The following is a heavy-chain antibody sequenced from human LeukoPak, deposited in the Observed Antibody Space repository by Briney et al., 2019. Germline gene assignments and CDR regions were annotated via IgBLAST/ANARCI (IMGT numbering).Heavy chain of an antibody. CDR1: GYTFTGYY. D-gene: IGHD2-15*01. Sequence: ASVKVSCMASGYTFTGYYIHWVRQAPGQGLEWMGWINPNNGATNYAQKFQGRITMTRDTSITTAYMELSSLRSDDTAIYYCARDVVVVVGASRSNFYFYMDVWGKGTTVTVSS. J-gene: IGHJ6*03. V-gene: IGHV1-2*02. CDR3: ARDVVVVVGASRSNFYFYMDV. CDR2: INPNNGAT.